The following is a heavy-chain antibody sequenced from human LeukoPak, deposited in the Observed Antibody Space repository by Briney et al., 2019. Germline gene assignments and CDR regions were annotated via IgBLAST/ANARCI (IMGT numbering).Heavy chain of an antibody. V-gene: IGHV4-38-2*02. D-gene: IGHD6-13*01. Sequence: SETLSLTCTVSGYSISSGYYWGWIRQPPGKGLEWIGSGSTYYNPSLKSRVTISVDTSKNQFSLKLSSVTAADTAVYYCARRSDVIAAASNFDYWGQGTLVTVSS. J-gene: IGHJ4*02. CDR3: ARRSDVIAAASNFDY. CDR2: SGST. CDR1: GYSISSGYY.